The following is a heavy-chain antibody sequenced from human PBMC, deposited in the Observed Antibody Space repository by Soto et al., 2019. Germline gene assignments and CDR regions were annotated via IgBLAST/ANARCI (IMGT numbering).Heavy chain of an antibody. J-gene: IGHJ4*02. V-gene: IGHV3-48*02. D-gene: IGHD2-15*01. CDR2: ISGSSQTI. CDR1: GFIFNTYS. Sequence: GGSLRLSCAASGFIFNTYSMNWVRQAPGKGLEWVSYISGSSQTIFYADSVRGRFTISRDNANNSTYLQMVSLRDEDTAVYYCAGTLSWRRGPFDSWGQGTLVTVSS. CDR3: AGTLSWRRGPFDS.